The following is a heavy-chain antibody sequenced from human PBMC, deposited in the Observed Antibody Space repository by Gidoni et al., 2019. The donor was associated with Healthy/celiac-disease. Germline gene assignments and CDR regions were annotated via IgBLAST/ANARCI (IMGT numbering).Heavy chain of an antibody. J-gene: IGHJ4*02. Sequence: EVQLVESGGGLVQPGRSLRLSCAASGFTFDDYAMHWVRQAPGKGLEWVSGISWNSGSIGYADSVKGRFTISRDNAKNSLYLQMNSLRAEDTALYYCAKAARGGSFHFDYWGQGTLVTVSS. CDR1: GFTFDDYA. V-gene: IGHV3-9*01. CDR3: AKAARGGSFHFDY. D-gene: IGHD1-26*01. CDR2: ISWNSGSI.